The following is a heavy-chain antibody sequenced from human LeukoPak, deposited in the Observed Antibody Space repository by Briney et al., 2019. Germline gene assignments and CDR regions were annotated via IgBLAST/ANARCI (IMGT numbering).Heavy chain of an antibody. D-gene: IGHD3-10*01. CDR2: IYTSGST. V-gene: IGHV4-61*02. Sequence: PSQTLSLTSTVSGGSISSGSYYWSWIRQPAGKGLEWIGRIYTSGSTNYNPSLKSRVTISVDTSKNQFSLKLSSVTAADTAVYYCARENRGREAGVPYYFDYWGQGTLVTVSS. CDR1: GGSISSGSYY. CDR3: ARENRGREAGVPYYFDY. J-gene: IGHJ4*02.